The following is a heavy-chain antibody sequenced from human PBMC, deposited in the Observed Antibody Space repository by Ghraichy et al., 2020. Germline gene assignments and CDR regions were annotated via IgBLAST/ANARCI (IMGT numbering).Heavy chain of an antibody. CDR3: VKTIGAWGAVDY. J-gene: IGHJ4*02. V-gene: IGHV3-23*01. CDR2: IGGSGGDT. Sequence: GGSLRLSCAASGFTFSTYAMRWVRQAPGEGLEWVSSIGGSGGDTYYEDSVKGRFTISRDNSKNMLYLQMNSLRAEDTAIYYCVKTIGAWGAVDYWGQGTLVTVSS. D-gene: IGHD3-16*01. CDR1: GFTFSTYA.